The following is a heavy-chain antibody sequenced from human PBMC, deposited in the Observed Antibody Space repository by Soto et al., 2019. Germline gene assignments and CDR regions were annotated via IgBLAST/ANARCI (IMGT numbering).Heavy chain of an antibody. V-gene: IGHV1-69*13. Sequence: ASVKVSCKASGGTFSSYAISWVRQAPGQGLEWMGGIIPIFGTANYAQKFQGRVTITADESTSTAYMELSSLRSEDTAVYYCARNVAETGSSSGFDYWGQGTLVTVSS. CDR2: IIPIFGTA. CDR3: ARNVAETGSSSGFDY. J-gene: IGHJ4*02. D-gene: IGHD6-6*01. CDR1: GGTFSSYA.